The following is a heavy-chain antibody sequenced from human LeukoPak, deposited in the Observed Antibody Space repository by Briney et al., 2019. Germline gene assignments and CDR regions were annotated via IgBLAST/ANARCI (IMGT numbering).Heavy chain of an antibody. V-gene: IGHV3-49*04. CDR2: IRSKAYGGTT. D-gene: IGHD1-14*01. J-gene: IGHJ3*02. Sequence: GGSLRLSCTASGFTFGDYAMSWVRQDPGKGLEWVGFIRSKAYGGTTEYAASVKGRFTISRDDSKSIAYLQMNSLKTEDTAVYYCTRVGNNLGDAFDIWGQGTMVTVSS. CDR1: GFTFGDYA. CDR3: TRVGNNLGDAFDI.